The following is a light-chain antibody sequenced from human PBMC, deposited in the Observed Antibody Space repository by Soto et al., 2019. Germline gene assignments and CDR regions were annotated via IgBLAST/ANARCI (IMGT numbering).Light chain of an antibody. Sequence: EIVLTQSPGTLSLSPGERATLSCRARQSVSNYLAWYQQKPGQAPRLLIYGASSRATGIPDRFSGSGSVTDFTLTISSLEPEDVAVYYCQQYCGSPQTFGQGTKVEIK. J-gene: IGKJ1*01. CDR1: QSVSNY. CDR2: GAS. CDR3: QQYCGSPQT. V-gene: IGKV3-20*01.